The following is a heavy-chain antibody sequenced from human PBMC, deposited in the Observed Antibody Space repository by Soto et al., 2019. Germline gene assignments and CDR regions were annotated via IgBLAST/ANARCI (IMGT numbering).Heavy chain of an antibody. CDR3: ARTRKADYYYMDV. Sequence: SVKVSCKASGGTFSSYTISWVRQAPGQGLEWMGRIIPILGIANYAQKFQGRVTITADKSTSTAYMELSSLRSEGTAVYYCARTRKADYYYMDVWVKWTKVTVSS. V-gene: IGHV1-69*02. CDR1: GGTFSSYT. CDR2: IIPILGIA. J-gene: IGHJ6*03.